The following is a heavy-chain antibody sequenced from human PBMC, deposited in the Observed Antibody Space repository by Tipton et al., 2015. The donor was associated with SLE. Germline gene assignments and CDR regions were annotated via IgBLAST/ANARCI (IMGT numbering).Heavy chain of an antibody. Sequence: TLSLTCTVSGGSISSSSYYWGWIRQPPGKGLEWIGSIYYSGSTYYNPSLKSRVTISVGTSRNQFSVQLTSVTAADTAVYYCATSWSTGSLAFDFWGQGTVVTVSS. CDR2: IYYSGST. CDR1: GGSISSSSYY. V-gene: IGHV4-39*07. D-gene: IGHD2-2*01. J-gene: IGHJ3*01. CDR3: ATSWSTGSLAFDF.